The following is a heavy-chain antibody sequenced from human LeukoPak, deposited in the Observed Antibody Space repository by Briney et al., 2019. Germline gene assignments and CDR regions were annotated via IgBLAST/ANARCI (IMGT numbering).Heavy chain of an antibody. D-gene: IGHD4-23*01. CDR2: ISGSGGST. CDR3: AKGGYGGNSIPTRYHPFYYYYMDV. V-gene: IGHV3-23*01. Sequence: PGGSLRLSCAASGFTFSSYAMSWVRQAPGKGPEWVSAISGSGGSTYYADSVKGRFTISRDNSKNTLYLQMNSLRAEDTAVYYCAKGGYGGNSIPTRYHPFYYYYMDVWGKGTTVTVSS. CDR1: GFTFSSYA. J-gene: IGHJ6*03.